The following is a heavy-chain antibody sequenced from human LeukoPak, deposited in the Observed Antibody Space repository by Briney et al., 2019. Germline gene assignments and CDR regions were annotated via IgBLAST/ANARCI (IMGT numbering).Heavy chain of an antibody. Sequence: GGSLRLSCAASGFTFSNYNMNWVRQAPGKGLEWVSYISTSTATKHYAETVKGRFTISRDNAKNLLYLQMNSLRAEDTAVYYCARVSDSSSWYYYYYGMDVWGQGTTVTVSS. CDR2: ISTSTATK. CDR1: GFTFSNYN. D-gene: IGHD6-13*01. J-gene: IGHJ6*02. CDR3: ARVSDSSSWYYYYYGMDV. V-gene: IGHV3-48*01.